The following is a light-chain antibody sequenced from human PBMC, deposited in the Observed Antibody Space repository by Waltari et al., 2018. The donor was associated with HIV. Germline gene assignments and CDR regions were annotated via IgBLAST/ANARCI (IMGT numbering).Light chain of an antibody. V-gene: IGKV3-15*01. CDR1: QGVSSN. Sequence: EIVMTQSPATLSVSPGERATPSSRASQGVSSNLAWYQQKPGPAPRLLTYGASTRATGIPARFSGSGSGTEFTLTISSLQSEDFAVYYCQQYNNWLGTFGQGTKLEIK. J-gene: IGKJ2*02. CDR3: QQYNNWLGT. CDR2: GAS.